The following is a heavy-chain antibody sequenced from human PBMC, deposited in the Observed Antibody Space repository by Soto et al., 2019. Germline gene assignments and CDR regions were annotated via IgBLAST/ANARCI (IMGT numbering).Heavy chain of an antibody. J-gene: IGHJ3*02. CDR2: IYYSGST. V-gene: IGHV4-59*02. CDR1: GVSVSTYY. D-gene: IGHD3-22*01. CDR3: ARTYDGSGPNSGGYGFDI. Sequence: SETLSLTCTVSGVSVSTYYWIWIRQPPGKGLEWIAYIYYSGSTNYNPSLKSRVTISVDTSKNQFSLKLTSVTAADTAVYYCARTYDGSGPNSGGYGFDIWGQGTMVTVS.